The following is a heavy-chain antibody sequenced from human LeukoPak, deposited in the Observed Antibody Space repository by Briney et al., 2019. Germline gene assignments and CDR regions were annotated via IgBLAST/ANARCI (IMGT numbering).Heavy chain of an antibody. D-gene: IGHD3-10*01. CDR3: ARAYSGSSGVFDY. J-gene: IGHJ4*02. CDR2: IYYSGST. CDR1: SGSISNYY. Sequence: SETLSLTCTVSSGSISNYYWSWIRQPPGKGLEWIAFIYYSGSTNYNPPLKSRVTISVDTSKNQFSLKLSSVTAADTAVYYCARAYSGSSGVFDYWGQGNLVTVSS. V-gene: IGHV4-59*08.